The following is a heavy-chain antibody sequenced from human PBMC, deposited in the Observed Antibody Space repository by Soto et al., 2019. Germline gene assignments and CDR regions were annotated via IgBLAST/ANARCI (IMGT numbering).Heavy chain of an antibody. D-gene: IGHD1-1*01. CDR2: IKQDGSER. Sequence: GGSLRLSCAASGFTFSTYWMSWVRQAPGKGLEWVANIKQDGSERYYVDSVKGRFTISRDNAENSLYLQMNSLRAEDTAVYYCARDSGTSDYWGQETLVTVSS. V-gene: IGHV3-7*01. J-gene: IGHJ4*02. CDR1: GFTFSTYW. CDR3: ARDSGTSDY.